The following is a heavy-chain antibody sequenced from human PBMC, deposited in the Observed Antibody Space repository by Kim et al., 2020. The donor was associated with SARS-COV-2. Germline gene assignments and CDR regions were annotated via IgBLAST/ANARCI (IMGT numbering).Heavy chain of an antibody. D-gene: IGHD3-10*01. V-gene: IGHV3-53*01. CDR2: GRT. Sequence: GRTYYADSVKGRLTNSRDKSKTTLWLQMNSLRAEDTAVYYCARGSTAFDICGQGTMVTVSS. CDR3: ARGSTAFDI. J-gene: IGHJ3*02.